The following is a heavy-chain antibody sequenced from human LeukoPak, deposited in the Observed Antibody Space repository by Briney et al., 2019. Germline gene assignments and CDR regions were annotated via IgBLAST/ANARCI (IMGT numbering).Heavy chain of an antibody. CDR1: GFTFSSYG. CDR2: IRYDGSSK. D-gene: IGHD6-13*01. Sequence: GGSLRLSCAASGFTFSSYGMHWVRQAPGKGLEWVAFIRYDGSSKYYTDSVKGRFTISRDNSKNTLYLQMNSLRAEDTAVYYCAKVQSAALWFDPWGQGTLVTVSS. V-gene: IGHV3-30*02. J-gene: IGHJ5*02. CDR3: AKVQSAALWFDP.